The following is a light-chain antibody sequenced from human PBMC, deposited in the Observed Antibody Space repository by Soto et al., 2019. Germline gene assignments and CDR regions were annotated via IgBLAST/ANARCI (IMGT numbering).Light chain of an antibody. CDR1: QTIDNT. V-gene: IGKV3-15*01. CDR2: DAS. J-gene: IGKJ2*01. CDR3: QQYNYWPYT. Sequence: IVMTPSPTPLSLSPGERATLPWRASQTIDNTLAWYQRKPGQAPRLLIYDASTRATGVPARFSGSGSGTDFTLTISSLQSEDFAVYYCQQYNYWPYTFGQGTKVDI.